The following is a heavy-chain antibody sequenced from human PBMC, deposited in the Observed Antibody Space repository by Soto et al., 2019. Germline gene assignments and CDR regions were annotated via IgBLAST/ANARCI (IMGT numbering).Heavy chain of an antibody. D-gene: IGHD4-17*01. CDR2: TYYSGST. V-gene: IGHV4-59*08. CDR3: ARRYGVYFDY. Sequence: QVQLQESGPGLVKPSETLSLTCTVSGGSISSYYWSWIRQPPGKGLEWIGYTYYSGSTNYNPSLKRRVTIPVDTSMNHFSLKLSSVTAADTAVYYCARRYGVYFDYWGQGTLVTVSS. J-gene: IGHJ4*02. CDR1: GGSISSYY.